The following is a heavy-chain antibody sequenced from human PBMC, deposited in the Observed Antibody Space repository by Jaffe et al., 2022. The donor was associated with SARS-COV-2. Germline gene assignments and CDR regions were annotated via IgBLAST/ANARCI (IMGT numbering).Heavy chain of an antibody. CDR1: GFTFSSYW. D-gene: IGHD3-10*02. CDR3: TRDVFGAFDI. V-gene: IGHV3-74*01. CDR2: INSDGSST. J-gene: IGHJ3*02. Sequence: EVQLVESGGGLVQPGGSLRLSCAASGFTFSSYWMHWVRQVPGKGLVWVSFINSDGSSTTYADSVKGRFTISRDNAKNTLYLQMNSLRAEDTAVYYCTRDVFGAFDIWGRGTMVTVSS.